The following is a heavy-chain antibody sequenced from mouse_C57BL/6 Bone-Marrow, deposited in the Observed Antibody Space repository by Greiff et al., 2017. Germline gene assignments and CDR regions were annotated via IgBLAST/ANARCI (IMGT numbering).Heavy chain of an antibody. Sequence: EVQLQQSGPELVKPGASVKISCKASGYSFTDYNMNWVKQSHGKSLEWIGVINPNYGNPSYNQKFKGKATLTVDQSSSTAYMQLNSLTSEDSAVYYGERGYKYDYAMDYGGQGTSVTVSS. J-gene: IGHJ4*01. CDR2: INPNYGNP. D-gene: IGHD2-14*01. CDR3: ERGYKYDYAMDY. CDR1: GYSFTDYN. V-gene: IGHV1-39*01.